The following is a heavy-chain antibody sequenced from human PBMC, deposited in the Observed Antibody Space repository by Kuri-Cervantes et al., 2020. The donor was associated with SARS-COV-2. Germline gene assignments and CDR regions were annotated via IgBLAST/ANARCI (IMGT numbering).Heavy chain of an antibody. CDR1: GGSISSYY. D-gene: IGHD3-16*01. Sequence: GSLRLSCTVSGGSISSYYWSWIRQPPGKGLEWIGSIYYSGSTYYNPSLKSRVTISVDTSKNQFSLKPSSVTAADTAVYYCATQSRGNYWGQGTMVTVSS. CDR2: IYYSGST. V-gene: IGHV4-59*05. J-gene: IGHJ4*02. CDR3: ATQSRGNY.